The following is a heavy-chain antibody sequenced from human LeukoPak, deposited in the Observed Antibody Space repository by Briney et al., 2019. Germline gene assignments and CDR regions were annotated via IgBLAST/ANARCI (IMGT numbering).Heavy chain of an antibody. J-gene: IGHJ4*02. CDR3: ARGGGNSVEGYVIDY. CDR1: GFTFDDYA. Sequence: TGRSLRLSCAASGFTFDDYAMHWVRQAPGKGLEWVSGISWNSGSIGYADSVKGRFTISRDNAKNSLYLQMNSLRAEDTAVYYCARGGGNSVEGYVIDYWGQGTLVTVSS. V-gene: IGHV3-9*01. CDR2: ISWNSGSI. D-gene: IGHD5-12*01.